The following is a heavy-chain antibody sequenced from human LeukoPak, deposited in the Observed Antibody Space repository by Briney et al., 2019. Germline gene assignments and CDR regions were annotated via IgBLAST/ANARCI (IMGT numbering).Heavy chain of an antibody. CDR1: GGPFSGYY. J-gene: IGHJ6*03. CDR2: INHSGST. V-gene: IGHV4-34*01. D-gene: IGHD2-21*01. Sequence: SETLSLTCAVYGGPFSGYYWSWIRQPPGKGLEWIVEINHSGSTNYNPSLRSRVTISVDTSKIQFSLKLRSVTAAATAVYYCGRGSGVGMWYYYMDVWGKGTTGTISS. CDR3: GRGSGVGMWYYYMDV.